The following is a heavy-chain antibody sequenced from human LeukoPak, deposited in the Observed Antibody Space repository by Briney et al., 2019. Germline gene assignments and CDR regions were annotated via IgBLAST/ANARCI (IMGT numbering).Heavy chain of an antibody. V-gene: IGHV3-53*01. CDR1: GFIVSSNY. J-gene: IGHJ6*02. CDR3: AKDHCSSTSCYGWGGYYYYGMDV. CDR2: IYSGGST. D-gene: IGHD2-2*01. Sequence: TGGSLRLSCAASGFIVSSNYMSWVRQAPGKGLEWVSVIYSGGSTYYADSVKGRFTISRDNSKNTLYLQMNSLRAEDTAVYYCAKDHCSSTSCYGWGGYYYYGMDVWGQGTTVTVSS.